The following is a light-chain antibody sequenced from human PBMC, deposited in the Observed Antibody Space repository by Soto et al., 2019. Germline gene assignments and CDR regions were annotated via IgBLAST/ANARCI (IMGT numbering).Light chain of an antibody. Sequence: QSALTQPASVSGSPGQSIAISCTGTSSDVGNFNFVSWYQQHPGKAPKLIIYEGSKRPSGVSNRFSGSKSGNTASLTISGLQAEDEADYYCCSYAGSTTVLFGGGTKLTVL. J-gene: IGLJ2*01. V-gene: IGLV2-23*01. CDR1: SSDVGNFNF. CDR2: EGS. CDR3: CSYAGSTTVL.